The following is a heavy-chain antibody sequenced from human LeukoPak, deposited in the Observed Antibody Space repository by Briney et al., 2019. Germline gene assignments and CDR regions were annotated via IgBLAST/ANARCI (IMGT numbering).Heavy chain of an antibody. CDR3: ASGLSFATGAFDI. CDR1: GFTFSSYS. Sequence: GGSLRLSCAASGFTFSSYSMNWVRQAPGKGLEWVSSISSSSSYIYYADSVKCRFTISRDNAKNSLYLQMNSLRAEDTAVYYCASGLSFATGAFDIWGQGTMVTVSS. CDR2: ISSSSSYI. V-gene: IGHV3-21*01. D-gene: IGHD2-15*01. J-gene: IGHJ3*02.